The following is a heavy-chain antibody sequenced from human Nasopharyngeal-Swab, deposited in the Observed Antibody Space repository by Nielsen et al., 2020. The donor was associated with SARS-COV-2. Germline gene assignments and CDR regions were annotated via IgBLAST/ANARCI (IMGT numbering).Heavy chain of an antibody. Sequence: KVSCKGSGYSFTSYWIGWVRQMPGKGLEWMGIIYPGDSDTRYSPSFQGQVTISADKSISTAYLQWSSLKASDTAMYYCARPPVAGPYYYYYMDVWGKGTTVTVSS. J-gene: IGHJ6*03. V-gene: IGHV5-51*01. CDR3: ARPPVAGPYYYYYMDV. CDR2: IYPGDSDT. D-gene: IGHD6-13*01. CDR1: GYSFTSYW.